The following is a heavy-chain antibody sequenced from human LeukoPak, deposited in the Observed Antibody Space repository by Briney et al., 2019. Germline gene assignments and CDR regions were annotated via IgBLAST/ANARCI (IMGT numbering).Heavy chain of an antibody. CDR1: GYTFTGYY. D-gene: IGHD2-2*01. Sequence: ASVKVSCKASGYTFTGYYMHWVRQAAAQGLAWMGFINPNSGGTNYEQKFQGRVTMTRDTSISTAYMELSRLRSDDTAVYYCAREYNCSSTSCYPYFDYWGQGTLVTVSS. J-gene: IGHJ4*02. V-gene: IGHV1-2*02. CDR3: AREYNCSSTSCYPYFDY. CDR2: INPNSGGT.